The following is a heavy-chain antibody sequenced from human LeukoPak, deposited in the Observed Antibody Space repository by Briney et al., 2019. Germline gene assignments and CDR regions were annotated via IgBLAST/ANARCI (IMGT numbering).Heavy chain of an antibody. D-gene: IGHD6-19*01. CDR2: IYYSGST. Sequence: SETLSLTCTVSGGSISSGSYYWSWIRQPAGKGLEWIGSIYYSGSTYYNPSLKSRVTISVDTSKNQFSLKLSSVTAADTAVYYCAVVAVAGRGVLFDYWGQGTLVTVSS. J-gene: IGHJ4*02. V-gene: IGHV4-39*01. CDR1: GGSISSGSYY. CDR3: AVVAVAGRGVLFDY.